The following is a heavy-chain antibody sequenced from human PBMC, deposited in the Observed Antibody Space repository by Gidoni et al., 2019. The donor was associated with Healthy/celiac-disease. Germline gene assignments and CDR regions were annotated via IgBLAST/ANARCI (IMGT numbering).Heavy chain of an antibody. CDR3: AKLMGAEPYYYGMDV. J-gene: IGHJ6*02. Sequence: VQLVQSGAEVKKPGSSVKVPFKASVGTFSSYAISWVRQAPGQGLEWMGGIIPIFGTANYAQKFQGRVTITADEATSTAYMELSSLRSEDTAVYYCAKLMGAEPYYYGMDVWGQGTTVTVSS. CDR2: IIPIFGTA. CDR1: VGTFSSYA. D-gene: IGHD1-26*01. V-gene: IGHV1-69*01.